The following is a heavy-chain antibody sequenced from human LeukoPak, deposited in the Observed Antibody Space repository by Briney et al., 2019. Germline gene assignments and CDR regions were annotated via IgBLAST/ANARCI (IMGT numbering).Heavy chain of an antibody. CDR2: IKPDGSGK. CDR1: GFTFSSYW. CDR3: ARDGGRNNDY. J-gene: IGHJ4*02. V-gene: IGHV3-7*01. Sequence: GGSLRLSCAASGFTFSSYWMAWVRQAPGKGLEWVANIKPDGSGKYYVDSVKGRFTISRDNAKNSLYLQMNSLRAEDTAVYYCARDGGRNNDYWGQGTLVTVSS. D-gene: IGHD3-3*01.